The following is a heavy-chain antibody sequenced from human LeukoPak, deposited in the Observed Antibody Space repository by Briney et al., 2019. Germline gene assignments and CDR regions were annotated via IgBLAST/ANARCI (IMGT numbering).Heavy chain of an antibody. D-gene: IGHD2-2*01. J-gene: IGHJ4*02. CDR2: ISYDGSNK. V-gene: IGHV3-30-3*01. Sequence: GRSLRLSCAASGFTFSSYAMHWVRQAPGKGLEWVAVISYDGSNKYYADSVKGRFTISRDNSKNTLYLQMNSLRAEDTAVYYCEGYCSSTSCSQIDYWGQGTLVTVSS. CDR1: GFTFSSYA. CDR3: EGYCSSTSCSQIDY.